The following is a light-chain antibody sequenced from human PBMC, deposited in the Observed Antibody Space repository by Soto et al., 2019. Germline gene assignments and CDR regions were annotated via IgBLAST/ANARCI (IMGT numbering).Light chain of an antibody. J-gene: IGKJ4*01. V-gene: IGKV3-15*01. CDR3: QQYNKWPLT. Sequence: EIVMTQSPATLSVSPGERATLSCRASQSVSSNLAGYQQKPGQAPRLLIYGASTRATGIPARFSGSGSGTEFTLSISSLQSEDFAVYYCQQYNKWPLTFGGGTKVEI. CDR1: QSVSSN. CDR2: GAS.